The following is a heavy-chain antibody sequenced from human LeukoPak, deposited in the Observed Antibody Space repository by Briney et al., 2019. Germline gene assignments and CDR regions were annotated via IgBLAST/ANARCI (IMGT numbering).Heavy chain of an antibody. Sequence: PGGSLRLSSAASGFSFSGYGMHWVRQAPGKGLEWVSAISGSGGSTYYADSVKGRFTISRDNSKNTLYLQMNSLRAEDTAVYYCAKGVAARPDYFDYWGQGTLVTVSS. CDR3: AKGVAARPDYFDY. J-gene: IGHJ4*02. D-gene: IGHD6-6*01. V-gene: IGHV3-23*01. CDR1: GFSFSGYG. CDR2: ISGSGGST.